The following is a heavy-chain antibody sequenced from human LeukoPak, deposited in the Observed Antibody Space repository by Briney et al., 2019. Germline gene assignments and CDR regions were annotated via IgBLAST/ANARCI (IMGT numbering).Heavy chain of an antibody. CDR1: GFTVSSNY. CDR3: ARLDILVPRAVEWFDP. D-gene: IGHD2-2*01. Sequence: GGSLRLSCAASGFTVSSNYMSWVRQAPGKGLEWVSVIYSGGSTYYADSVKGRFTISRDNSKNTLYLQMNSLRAEDTAVYYCARLDILVPRAVEWFDPWGQGTVVTVSS. J-gene: IGHJ5*01. CDR2: IYSGGST. V-gene: IGHV3-66*01.